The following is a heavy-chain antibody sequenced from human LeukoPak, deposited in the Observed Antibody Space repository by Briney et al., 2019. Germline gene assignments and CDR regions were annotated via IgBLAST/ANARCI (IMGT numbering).Heavy chain of an antibody. V-gene: IGHV4-30-2*01. J-gene: IGHJ4*02. D-gene: IGHD5-24*01. CDR1: RASISSAASS. CDR3: ARDPGGRWLQFSSPHYFDY. Sequence: SETLSLTCTVSRASISSAASSWSWIRQPPGKGLEYIVYIYHSGSTYYNPSLKSPVTISVDRSKNQFSLKLSSVTAADTAVYYCARDPGGRWLQFSSPHYFDYWGQGTLVTVSS. CDR2: IYHSGST.